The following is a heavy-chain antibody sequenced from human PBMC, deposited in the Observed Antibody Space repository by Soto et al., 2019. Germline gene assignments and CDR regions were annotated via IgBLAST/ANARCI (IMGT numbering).Heavy chain of an antibody. D-gene: IGHD1-26*01. CDR1: GYTFTSYG. V-gene: IGHV1-18*01. Sequence: VASVKVSCKASGYTFTSYGISWVRQAPGQGLEWMGWISAYNGNTNYAQKLQGRVTMTTDTSTSTAYMELRSLRSDDTAVYYCAREPSKQSGGDYFDYWGQGTLVTVSS. CDR3: AREPSKQSGGDYFDY. J-gene: IGHJ4*02. CDR2: ISAYNGNT.